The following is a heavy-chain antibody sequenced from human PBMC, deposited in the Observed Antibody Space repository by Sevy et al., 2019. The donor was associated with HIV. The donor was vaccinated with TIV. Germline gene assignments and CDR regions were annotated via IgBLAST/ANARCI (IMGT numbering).Heavy chain of an antibody. J-gene: IGHJ6*03. CDR1: GFTFSSYA. Sequence: GGSLRLSCAASGFTFSSYAMHWVRQAPGKGLEWVAVISYDGSNKYYADSVKGRFTISRDNSKNTLYLQMNSLRAEDTAVYYCARDRLSSSFLYYYYYMHVWGKGTTVTVSS. CDR3: ARDRLSSSFLYYYYYMHV. D-gene: IGHD6-13*01. V-gene: IGHV3-30-3*01. CDR2: ISYDGSNK.